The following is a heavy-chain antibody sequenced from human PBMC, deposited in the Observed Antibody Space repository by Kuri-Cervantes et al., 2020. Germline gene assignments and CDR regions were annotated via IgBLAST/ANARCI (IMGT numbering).Heavy chain of an antibody. Sequence: LSLTCAASGFTFDDYAMHWVRQAPGKGLEWVANIKQDGSEKYYVDSVKGRFTISRDNSKNTLYLQMDSLRAEDTAVYYCARGGGFLDYYGMDVWGQGTTVTVSS. J-gene: IGHJ6*02. V-gene: IGHV3-7*01. D-gene: IGHD2/OR15-2a*01. CDR2: IKQDGSEK. CDR1: GFTFDDYA. CDR3: ARGGGFLDYYGMDV.